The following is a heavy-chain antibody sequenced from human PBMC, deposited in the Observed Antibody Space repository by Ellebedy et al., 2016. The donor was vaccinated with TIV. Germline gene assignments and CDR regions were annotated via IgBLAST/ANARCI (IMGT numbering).Heavy chain of an antibody. D-gene: IGHD7-27*01. Sequence: GESLKISCAASGFIFSSYVMSWVRQAPGKGLEWVSSISGSADDTYYADSVKGRFTISRDNSKNTVHLQMNSLRAEDTALYYCARDGDLGYFDYWGQGTLVTVSS. CDR2: ISGSADDT. J-gene: IGHJ4*02. CDR3: ARDGDLGYFDY. V-gene: IGHV3-23*01. CDR1: GFIFSSYV.